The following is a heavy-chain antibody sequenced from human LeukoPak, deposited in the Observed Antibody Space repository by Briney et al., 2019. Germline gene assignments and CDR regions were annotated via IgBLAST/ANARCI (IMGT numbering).Heavy chain of an antibody. V-gene: IGHV1-2*02. J-gene: IGHJ3*02. D-gene: IGHD2-8*02. CDR3: ARVTGQNNDAFDI. CDR1: GYTFTAYY. Sequence: ASVKVSCKASGYTFTAYYIHWVRQAPGQGPEWLGWIYPNTGDTRFPQKFQGRVTMTRDTSISTAYMELTRLRSDDTAVYYCARVTGQNNDAFDIWAKGQWSPSLQ. CDR2: IYPNTGDT.